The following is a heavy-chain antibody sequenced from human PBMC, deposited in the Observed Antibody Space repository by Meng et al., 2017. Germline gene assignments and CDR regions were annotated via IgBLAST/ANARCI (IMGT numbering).Heavy chain of an antibody. CDR2: ISGSGGST. CDR1: GFTFSSYA. Sequence: GESLKISCAASGFTFSSYAMSWVRQAPGKGLEWVSAISGSGGSTYYADSVKGRFTISRDNSKNTLYLQMNSLRAEDTAVYYRAKAVTYYYDSSGYYPTYYFDYWGQGTLVTVSS. D-gene: IGHD3-22*01. CDR3: AKAVTYYYDSSGYYPTYYFDY. V-gene: IGHV3-23*01. J-gene: IGHJ4*02.